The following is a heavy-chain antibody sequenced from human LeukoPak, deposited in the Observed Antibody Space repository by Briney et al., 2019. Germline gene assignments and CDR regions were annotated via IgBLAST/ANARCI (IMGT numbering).Heavy chain of an antibody. CDR2: IYSGGST. J-gene: IGHJ4*02. D-gene: IGHD6-13*01. V-gene: IGHV3-53*01. CDR1: GFTVSSNY. CDR3: ARGGYSSSWYFDY. Sequence: GGSLRLSCAASGFTVSSNYMSWVRQAPGKGLEWVSVIYSGGSTYYADSVKGRFTISRDNSKNTLYLQMNSLRAEGTAVYYCARGGYSSSWYFDYWGQGTLVTVSS.